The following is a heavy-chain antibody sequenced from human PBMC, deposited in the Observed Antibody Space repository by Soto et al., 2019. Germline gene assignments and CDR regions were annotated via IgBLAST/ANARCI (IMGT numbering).Heavy chain of an antibody. CDR1: GGSISSSSYY. D-gene: IGHD3-16*02. CDR2: IYYSGST. Sequence: QLQLQESGPGLVKPSETLSLTCTVSGGSISSSSYYWGWIRQPPGKGLEWIGSIYYSGSTYYNPSLKSRVTISVDTSKNQFSLKLSSVTAADTAVYYCARSSNYDYVWGSYRRIFDYWGQGTLVTVSS. J-gene: IGHJ4*02. CDR3: ARSSNYDYVWGSYRRIFDY. V-gene: IGHV4-39*01.